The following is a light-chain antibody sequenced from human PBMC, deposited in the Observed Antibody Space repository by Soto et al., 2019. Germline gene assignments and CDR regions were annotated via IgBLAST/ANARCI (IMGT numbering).Light chain of an antibody. CDR2: DDN. CDR3: GSWDSSLSAYV. Sequence: VLTQPPSVSAAPGQKVTISCSGSSSNIGGNSVSWYQQLPGTAPKLLIFDDNKRPSGIPDRFSGSKSGTSATLGITGFQTGDEADYYCGSWDSSLSAYVFGTGTKVTVL. V-gene: IGLV1-51*01. CDR1: SSNIGGNS. J-gene: IGLJ1*01.